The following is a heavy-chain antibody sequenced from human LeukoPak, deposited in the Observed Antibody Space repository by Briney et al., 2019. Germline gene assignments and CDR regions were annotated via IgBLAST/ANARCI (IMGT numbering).Heavy chain of an antibody. CDR3: ARKSGYARDY. CDR1: GGSTSSDY. CDR2: VYDGDTT. D-gene: IGHD5-12*01. Sequence: SETLSLMCTVSGGSTSSDYWSWIRQSPGRGLEWIGYVYDGDTTDYNPSLRSRVTISMDTSKNQFSLKLSSVTAADTAVYYCARKSGYARDYWGQGNLVTVSS. V-gene: IGHV4-59*12. J-gene: IGHJ4*02.